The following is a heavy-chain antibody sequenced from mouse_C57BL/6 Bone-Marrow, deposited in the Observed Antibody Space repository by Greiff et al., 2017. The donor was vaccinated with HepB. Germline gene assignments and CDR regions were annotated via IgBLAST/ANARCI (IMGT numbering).Heavy chain of an antibody. V-gene: IGHV14-4*01. J-gene: IGHJ1*03. CDR2: IDPENGDT. CDR3: TYSYGSSYYYWYFDV. D-gene: IGHD1-1*01. CDR1: GFNIKDYY. Sequence: VQLQQSGAELVRPGASVKLSCTASGFNIKDYYMHWVKQRPEQGLEWIGWIDPENGDTEYASKFQGKATIQEDTSSNTAYLQLSSLTSEDTAVYYGTYSYGSSYYYWYFDVWGTGTTVTVSS.